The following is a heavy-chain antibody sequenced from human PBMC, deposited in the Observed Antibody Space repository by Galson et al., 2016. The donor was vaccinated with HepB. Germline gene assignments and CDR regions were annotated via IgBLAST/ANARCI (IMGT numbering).Heavy chain of an antibody. CDR2: ISYDGSNK. CDR3: ARTLYDYVWGSYRYPQDY. J-gene: IGHJ4*02. V-gene: IGHV3-30*03. CDR1: GFIFRTHG. Sequence: SLRLSCAASGFIFRTHGMHWVRQAPGKGLEWVAVISYDGSNKYYADSVKGRFTISRDNSKNTLYLQMNSLRTEDTAVYCCARTLYDYVWGSYRYPQDYWGQGTLVTVSS. D-gene: IGHD3-16*02.